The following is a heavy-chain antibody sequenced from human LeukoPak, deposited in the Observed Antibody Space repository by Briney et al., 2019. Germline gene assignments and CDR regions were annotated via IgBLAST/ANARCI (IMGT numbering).Heavy chain of an antibody. J-gene: IGHJ6*03. CDR2: INPNSGGT. CDR1: GYTFTGYY. Sequence: ASVKVSCKASGYTFTGYYMHWVRQAPGQGLEWMGWINPNSGGTNYAQKFQGRVTMTRDTSISTAYMELSRLRSDDTAVYYCARGPHDFWSGYSGCYMDVWGKGTTVTVSS. V-gene: IGHV1-2*02. D-gene: IGHD3-3*01. CDR3: ARGPHDFWSGYSGCYMDV.